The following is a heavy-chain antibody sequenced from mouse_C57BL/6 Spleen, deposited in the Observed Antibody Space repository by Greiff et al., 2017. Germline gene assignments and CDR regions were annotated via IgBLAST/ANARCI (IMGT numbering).Heavy chain of an antibody. CDR3: GRSQLRLSFAY. V-gene: IGHV1-26*01. Sequence: EVQLQQSGPELVKPGASVKISCKASGYTFTDYYMNWVKQSHGKSLEWIGDINPNNGGTSYNQKFKGKDTLTVDKSSSTAYMQLSSLTSEESAVYYCGRSQLRLSFAYWSPGTLVTVSA. CDR1: GYTFTDYY. D-gene: IGHD3-2*02. J-gene: IGHJ3*01. CDR2: INPNNGGT.